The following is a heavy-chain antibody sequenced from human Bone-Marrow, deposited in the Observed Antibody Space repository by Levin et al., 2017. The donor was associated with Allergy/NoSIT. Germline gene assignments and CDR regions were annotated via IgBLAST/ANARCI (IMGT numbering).Heavy chain of an antibody. CDR3: ARSPGGGSSGEKRVDYYYGMDV. Sequence: SGPTLVKPTQTLTLTCTFSGFSLSTSGMRVSWIRQPPGKALEWLARIDWDDDKFYSTSLKTRLTISKDTSKNQVVLTMTNMDPVDTATYYCARSPGGGSSGEKRVDYYYGMDVWGQGTTVTVSS. J-gene: IGHJ6*02. V-gene: IGHV2-70*04. CDR2: IDWDDDK. D-gene: IGHD6-6*01. CDR1: GFSLSTSGMR.